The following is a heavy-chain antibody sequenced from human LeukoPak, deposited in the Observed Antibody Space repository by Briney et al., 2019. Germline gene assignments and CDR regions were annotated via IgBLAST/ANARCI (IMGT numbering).Heavy chain of an antibody. D-gene: IGHD3-22*01. CDR3: ARGGIPHYSDNTGYFFGQF. V-gene: IGHV3-48*04. Sequence: GGSLRLSCAASGFSFSTHSMTWVRLAPGKGLEWLSFVSISGSSRHYADSVKGRFTISRDNAENSVYLQMNSLRTEDTAVYYCARGGIPHYSDNTGYFFGQFWGQGTRVTVSS. CDR2: VSISGSSR. CDR1: GFSFSTHS. J-gene: IGHJ4*02.